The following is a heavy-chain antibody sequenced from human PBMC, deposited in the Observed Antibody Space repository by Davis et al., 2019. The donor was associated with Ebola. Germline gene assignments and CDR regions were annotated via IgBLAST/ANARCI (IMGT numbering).Heavy chain of an antibody. J-gene: IGHJ4*02. CDR3: ARARFDRIVLMVYDSGYYFDY. CDR1: GYTFTSYA. D-gene: IGHD2-8*01. V-gene: IGHV1-3*01. Sequence: ASVKVSCKASGYTFTSYAMHWVRQAPGQRLEWMGWINAGNGNTKYSQKFQGRVTITRDTSASTAYMELSSLRSEDTAVYYCARARFDRIVLMVYDSGYYFDYWGQGTLVTVSS. CDR2: INAGNGNT.